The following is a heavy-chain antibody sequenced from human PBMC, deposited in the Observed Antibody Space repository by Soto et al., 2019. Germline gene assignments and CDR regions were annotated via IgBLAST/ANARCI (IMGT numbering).Heavy chain of an antibody. CDR3: AKASRAYEPTGSSFDS. CDR1: GFPFTNFA. Sequence: GGSLRLSCAASGFPFTNFAMSWVRQAPAQSLEWVASLDTSGDITFYASSVKGRFFISRDNSRKTLFLQMSSLRADDSAVYYCAKASRAYEPTGSSFDSWGQGTRVTVSS. CDR2: LDTSGDIT. J-gene: IGHJ4*02. D-gene: IGHD4-17*01. V-gene: IGHV3-23*01.